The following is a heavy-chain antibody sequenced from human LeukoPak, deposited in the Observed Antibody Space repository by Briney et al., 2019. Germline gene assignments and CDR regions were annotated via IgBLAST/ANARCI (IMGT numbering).Heavy chain of an antibody. Sequence: APVKVSCKASGGTFSSYAISWVRQAPGQGLEWMGRIIPIFGTANYAQKFQGRVTITADKSTSTAYMELSSLRSEDTAVYYCAREPYGSGSYYNVLYFDYWGQGTLVTVSS. CDR3: AREPYGSGSYYNVLYFDY. CDR1: GGTFSSYA. V-gene: IGHV1-69*06. D-gene: IGHD3-10*01. J-gene: IGHJ4*02. CDR2: IIPIFGTA.